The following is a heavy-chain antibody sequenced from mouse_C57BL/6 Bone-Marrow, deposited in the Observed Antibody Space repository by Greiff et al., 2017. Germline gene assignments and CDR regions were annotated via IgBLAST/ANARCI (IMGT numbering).Heavy chain of an antibody. CDR1: GFTFSNSW. CDR3: TDPAWFAY. J-gene: IGHJ3*01. Sequence: EVQLQPSGGGLVQPGGSMKLSCVASGFTFSNSWMNWVRQSPEKGLEWVAQIRLKSDNYATHYAESVKGRFPISRDDSKSSVYLQMNNLRAEDTGIYYCTDPAWFAYWGQGTLVTVSA. V-gene: IGHV6-3*01. CDR2: IRLKSDNYAT.